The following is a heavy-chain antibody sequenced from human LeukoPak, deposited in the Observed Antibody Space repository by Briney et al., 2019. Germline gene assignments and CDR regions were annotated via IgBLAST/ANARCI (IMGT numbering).Heavy chain of an antibody. Sequence: SETLSLTCTVSGASISSSSYYWGWIRQPPGKGLEWIGSIYYSGSTYYNPSLKSRVTISVDTSKNQFSLKLSSVTAADTAVYYCASSGWYLSSFNWGQGTLVTVSS. CDR3: ASSGWYLSSFN. V-gene: IGHV4-39*01. CDR1: GASISSSSYY. D-gene: IGHD6-19*01. CDR2: IYYSGST. J-gene: IGHJ4*02.